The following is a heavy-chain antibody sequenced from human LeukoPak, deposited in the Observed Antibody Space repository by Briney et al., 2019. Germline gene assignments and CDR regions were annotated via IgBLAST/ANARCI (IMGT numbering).Heavy chain of an antibody. D-gene: IGHD3-22*01. J-gene: IGHJ4*02. CDR1: GFTFSSYE. Sequence: PGGSLRLSCAASGFTFSSYEMNWVRQAPGKGLEWVAVISYDGSNKYYADSVKGRFTISRDNSKNTLYLQMNSLRAEDTAVYYCARGASYYDSSGIFDYWGQGTLVTVSS. CDR2: ISYDGSNK. CDR3: ARGASYYDSSGIFDY. V-gene: IGHV3-30-3*01.